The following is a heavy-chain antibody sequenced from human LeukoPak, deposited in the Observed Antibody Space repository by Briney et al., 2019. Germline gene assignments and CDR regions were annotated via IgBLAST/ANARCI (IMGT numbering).Heavy chain of an antibody. D-gene: IGHD5-18*01. V-gene: IGHV1-18*01. CDR1: GYTFTSYG. Sequence: ASVKVSCKASGYTFTSYGISWVRQAPGQGLEWMGWISAYNGNTNYAQKLQGRVTMTTDTSTSTAYMELRSLRSDDTAVYYCARDRTPCRTGDTAMVVLENWFDPWGQGTLVTVSS. CDR2: ISAYNGNT. J-gene: IGHJ5*02. CDR3: ARDRTPCRTGDTAMVVLENWFDP.